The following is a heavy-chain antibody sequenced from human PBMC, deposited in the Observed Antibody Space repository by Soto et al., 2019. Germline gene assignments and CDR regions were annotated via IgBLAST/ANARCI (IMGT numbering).Heavy chain of an antibody. V-gene: IGHV3-15*01. CDR3: TTDPTALSMVRGVINYYYGMDG. J-gene: IGHJ6*02. CDR1: GFTFSNAW. Sequence: GGSLRLSCAASGFTFSNAWMSWVRQAPGKGLEWVGRIKSKTDGGTTDYAAPVKGRFTISRDDSKNTLCLQMNSLKTEDTAVYYCTTDPTALSMVRGVINYYYGMDGWGQGTTVTVSS. CDR2: IKSKTDGGTT. D-gene: IGHD3-10*01.